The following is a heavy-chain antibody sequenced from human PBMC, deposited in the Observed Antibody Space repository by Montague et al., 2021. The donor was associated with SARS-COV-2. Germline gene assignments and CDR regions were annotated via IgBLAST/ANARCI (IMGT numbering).Heavy chain of an antibody. D-gene: IGHD4-11*01. Sequence: SETLSLTCTVSGRSISTDHYWGWIRQPPGKGLEWIGSIHHSGNTYYSPSLKSRLTISIDTSKNQFSLKLTSLTAADTAVYYCAGQVAYLDYFDPWGQGTLVTVSS. J-gene: IGHJ5*02. CDR1: GRSISTDHY. CDR3: AGQVAYLDYFDP. CDR2: IHHSGNT. V-gene: IGHV4-38-2*02.